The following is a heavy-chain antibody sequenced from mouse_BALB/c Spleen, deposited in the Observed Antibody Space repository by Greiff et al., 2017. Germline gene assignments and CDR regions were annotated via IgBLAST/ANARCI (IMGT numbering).Heavy chain of an antibody. J-gene: IGHJ2*01. V-gene: IGHV2-4-1*01. CDR1: GFSLTSYG. CDR2: IWSGGST. D-gene: IGHD6-5*01. CDR3: ARIDYAFDY. Sequence: QVQLQQSGPGLVQPSQSLSITCTVSGFSLTSYGVHWVRQSPGKGLEWLGVIWSGGSTDYNAAFISRLSISKDNSKSQVFFKMNSLQADDTAIYYCARIDYAFDYWGQGTTLTVSS.